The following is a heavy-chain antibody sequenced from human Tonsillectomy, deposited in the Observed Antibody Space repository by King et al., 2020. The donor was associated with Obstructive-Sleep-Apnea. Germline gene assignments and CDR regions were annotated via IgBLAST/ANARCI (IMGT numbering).Heavy chain of an antibody. D-gene: IGHD4-17*01. CDR3: ARVGRYGDYFVY. CDR1: GYTFTSYD. CDR2: MNPNSGNT. J-gene: IGHJ4*02. V-gene: IGHV1-8*01. Sequence: QLVQSGAEVKKPGASVKVSCKASGYTFTSYDGNWVRQATGQGREWMGWMNPNSGNTGYEQKFQGRVTITRNTSISTAYMELSSLRSEDTAVYYCARVGRYGDYFVYWGQGTLVTVSS.